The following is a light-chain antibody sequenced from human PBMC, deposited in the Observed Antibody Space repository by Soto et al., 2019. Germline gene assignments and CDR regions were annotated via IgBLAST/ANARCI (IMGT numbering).Light chain of an antibody. J-gene: IGLJ2*01. Sequence: SYELTQPPSVSVAPGQTARITCGGDYIGMKAVNWYQQKPGQAPVLVVYDDTDRPSGIPERFSGSNSGNTATLTISRVEAGDEADYYCQVWDSLSDHVVFGGGTKLTVL. CDR1: YIGMKA. CDR2: DDT. CDR3: QVWDSLSDHVV. V-gene: IGLV3-21*02.